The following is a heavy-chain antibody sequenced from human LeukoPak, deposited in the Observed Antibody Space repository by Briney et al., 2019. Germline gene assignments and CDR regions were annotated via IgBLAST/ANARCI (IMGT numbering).Heavy chain of an antibody. D-gene: IGHD3-9*01. J-gene: IGHJ5*02. CDR3: AREYYDILTGYFRGDHREYNWFDP. V-gene: IGHV3-21*01. Sequence: GGSLRLSCAASGFTFSSYAMSWVRQAPGKGLEWVSSISSSSSYIYYADSVKGRFTISRDNAKNSLYLQMNSLRAEDTAVYYCAREYYDILTGYFRGDHREYNWFDPWGQGTLVTVSS. CDR2: ISSSSSYI. CDR1: GFTFSSYA.